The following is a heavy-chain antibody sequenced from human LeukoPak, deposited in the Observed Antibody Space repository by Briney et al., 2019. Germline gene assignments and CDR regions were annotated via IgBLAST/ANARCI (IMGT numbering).Heavy chain of an antibody. J-gene: IGHJ3*02. CDR1: GGTFSSYA. CDR3: ARATSSGSNAFDI. CDR2: IIPIFGTA. D-gene: IGHD6-19*01. Sequence: SMKVSCEASGGTFSSYAISWVRQAPGQGLEWMGGIIPIFGTANYAQKFQGRVTITADKSTSTAYMELSSLRSEDTAVYYCARATSSGSNAFDIWGQGTMVTVSS. V-gene: IGHV1-69*06.